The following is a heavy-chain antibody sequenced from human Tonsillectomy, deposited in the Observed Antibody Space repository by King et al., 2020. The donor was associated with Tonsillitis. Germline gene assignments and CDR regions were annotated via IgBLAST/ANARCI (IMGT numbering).Heavy chain of an antibody. D-gene: IGHD2/OR15-2a*01. V-gene: IGHV3-30*02. J-gene: IGHJ3*02. CDR3: AKEPSYFYGFDI. Sequence: VQLVESGGDVVQPGESLRLSCAAAGLNISYYSMHWVRQAPGKGLEWLTFIRHDETYSVKGRFAISRDNSRNTLYLQMSGLRAEDTAVYFCAKEPSYFYGFDIWGQGTLVIVSS. CDR2: IRHDET. CDR1: GLNISYYS.